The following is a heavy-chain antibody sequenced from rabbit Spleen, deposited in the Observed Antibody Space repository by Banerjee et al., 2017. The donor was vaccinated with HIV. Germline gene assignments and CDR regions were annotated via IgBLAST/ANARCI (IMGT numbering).Heavy chain of an antibody. CDR3: ARDSGSSFSSYGMDL. CDR2: IDTGSSGFT. J-gene: IGHJ6*01. V-gene: IGHV1S45*01. Sequence: QEQLEESGGGLVKPEGSLTLTCKASGFPFSNKAVMCWVRQAPGKGLEWIACIDTGSSGFTYFATWAKGRFTISKTSSTTVTLQVTRLTAADTATYFCARDSGSSFSSYGMDLWGPGTLVTVS. CDR1: GFPFSNKAV. D-gene: IGHD8-1*01.